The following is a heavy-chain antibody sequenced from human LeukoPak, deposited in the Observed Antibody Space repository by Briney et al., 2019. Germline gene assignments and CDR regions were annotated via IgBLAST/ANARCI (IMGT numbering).Heavy chain of an antibody. V-gene: IGHV3-7*01. D-gene: IGHD3-3*01. Sequence: GGSLRLSCAASGFTFSRYWMSWVRQAPGKGLEWVGNIKQDGSQKSYVDSVKGRFTISRDNANNLLYLQMNSLRAEDTAVYYCARDDFWEKHQPYYMDVWGKGTTVTVSS. CDR1: GFTFSRYW. CDR3: ARDDFWEKHQPYYMDV. J-gene: IGHJ6*03. CDR2: IKQDGSQK.